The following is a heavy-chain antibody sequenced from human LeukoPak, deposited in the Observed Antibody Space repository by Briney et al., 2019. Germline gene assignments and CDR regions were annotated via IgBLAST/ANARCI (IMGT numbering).Heavy chain of an antibody. D-gene: IGHD2-2*02. J-gene: IGHJ4*02. V-gene: IGHV1-8*01. CDR1: GYTFTSYD. CDR2: MNPNSGNT. CDR3: ARDRYCSSTSCYIFDY. Sequence: ASVKVSCKASGYTFTSYDINWVRQASGQGLEWMGWMNPNSGNTGYAQKFQGRVTMTRNTSISTAYMELSSLRSEDTAVYYCARDRYCSSTSCYIFDYWGQGTLVTVSS.